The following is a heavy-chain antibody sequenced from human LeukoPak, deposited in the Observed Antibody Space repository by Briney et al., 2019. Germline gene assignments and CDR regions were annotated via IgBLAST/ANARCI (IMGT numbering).Heavy chain of an antibody. CDR3: ARVLLERPGIDSFDM. J-gene: IGHJ3*02. CDR1: GFTFSSYA. D-gene: IGHD1-1*01. V-gene: IGHV3-23*01. CDR2: ISGSGGST. Sequence: GGSLRLSCAASGFTFSSYAMSWVRQAPGKGLEWDSAISGSGGSTYYADSVKGRFTISRDNAGNSLYLQMNSLRDEDTAVYYCARVLLERPGIDSFDMWGQGTMVTVSS.